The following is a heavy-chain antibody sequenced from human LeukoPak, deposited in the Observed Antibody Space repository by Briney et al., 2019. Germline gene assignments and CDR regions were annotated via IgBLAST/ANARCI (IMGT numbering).Heavy chain of an antibody. J-gene: IGHJ3*02. V-gene: IGHV1-69*13. CDR3: AREKGSYSAFDI. CDR2: IIPIFGTA. D-gene: IGHD1-26*01. Sequence: VASVKVSCKASGGTFSSYAISWVRQAPGQGLEWVGGIIPIFGTANYAQKLQGRVTITADESTSTAYMELSSLRSEDTVVYYRAREKGSYSAFDIWGQGAMVTVSS. CDR1: GGTFSSYA.